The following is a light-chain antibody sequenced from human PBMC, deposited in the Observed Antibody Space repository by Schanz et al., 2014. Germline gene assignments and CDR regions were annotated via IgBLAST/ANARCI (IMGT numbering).Light chain of an antibody. CDR2: YTN. CDR1: SSNIGAGYD. CDR3: SSYAGSNNLV. V-gene: IGLV1-40*01. Sequence: QSVLTQPPSVSGAPGQRVTISCTGTSSNIGAGYDVHWYQQFPGTAPRLLIYYTNRRPSGVPDRFSGSKSATSASLAITGLQAEDEADYYCSSYAGSNNLVFGGGTKLTVL. J-gene: IGLJ2*01.